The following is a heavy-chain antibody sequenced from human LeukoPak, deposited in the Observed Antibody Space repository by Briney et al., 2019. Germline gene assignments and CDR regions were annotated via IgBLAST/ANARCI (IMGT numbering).Heavy chain of an antibody. CDR1: GFTFSSYA. CDR2: ISGSGGST. Sequence: GGSLRLSCAASGFTFSSYAMSWVRQAPGKGLEWVSAISGSGGSTYYADSVKGRFTISRDNSKSTLYLQMNSLRAEDTAVYYCAKEGGLLWFGESADYWGQGTLVTVSS. V-gene: IGHV3-23*01. CDR3: AKEGGLLWFGESADY. D-gene: IGHD3-10*01. J-gene: IGHJ4*02.